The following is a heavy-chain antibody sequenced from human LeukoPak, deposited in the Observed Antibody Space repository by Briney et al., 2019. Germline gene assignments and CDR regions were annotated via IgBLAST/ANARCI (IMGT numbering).Heavy chain of an antibody. Sequence: GGSLRLSCAASGFTFSNYAMHWVRQAPGKGLEWVAIISYDESNRNYADSVKGRFTISRDNSKNTLYLQMNSLRAEDTAVYYCARDPRGAAAGLDPWGQGTLVTVSS. CDR1: GFTFSNYA. V-gene: IGHV3-30-3*01. CDR2: ISYDESNR. J-gene: IGHJ5*02. D-gene: IGHD6-13*01. CDR3: ARDPRGAAAGLDP.